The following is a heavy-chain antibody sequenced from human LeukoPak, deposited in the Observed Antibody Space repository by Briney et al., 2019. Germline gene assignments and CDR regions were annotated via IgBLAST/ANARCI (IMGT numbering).Heavy chain of an antibody. V-gene: IGHV1-69*05. D-gene: IGHD5-18*01. CDR1: GGTFSSYA. Sequence: SVKVSCKASGGTFSSYAISWVRQAPGQGLEWMGRIIPIFGTANYAQKFQGRVTITTDESTSTAYMELSSLRSEDTAVYYCASSGYSYGYKSDYWGQGTLVTVSS. CDR3: ASSGYSYGYKSDY. J-gene: IGHJ4*02. CDR2: IIPIFGTA.